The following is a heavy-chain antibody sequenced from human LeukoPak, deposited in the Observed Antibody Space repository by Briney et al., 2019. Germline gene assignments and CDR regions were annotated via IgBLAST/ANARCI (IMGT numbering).Heavy chain of an antibody. CDR2: ISNIGSTI. Sequence: GGSLRLSCAASGFTFSTYSMNWVRQFPGKGLEWVSYISNIGSTIYYADSVKGRITISRDNAKNSLYLQMNSLRAEDTAVYYCARGPYSSSNYFDYWGQGTLVTVSS. V-gene: IGHV3-48*01. CDR1: GFTFSTYS. J-gene: IGHJ4*02. D-gene: IGHD6-6*01. CDR3: ARGPYSSSNYFDY.